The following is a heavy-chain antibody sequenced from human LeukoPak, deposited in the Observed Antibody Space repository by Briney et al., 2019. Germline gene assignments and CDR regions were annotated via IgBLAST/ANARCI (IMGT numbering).Heavy chain of an antibody. CDR2: ISYDGSNK. CDR3: ARSQPGLTYYYDSSGYTKGAFDI. Sequence: GGSLRLSCAASGFTFSSYAMHWVRQAPGKGLEWVAVISYDGSNKYYADSVKGRFTISRDNSKNTLYLQMNSLRAEDTAVYYCARSQPGLTYYYDSSGYTKGAFDIWGQGTMVTVSS. CDR1: GFTFSSYA. D-gene: IGHD3-22*01. J-gene: IGHJ3*02. V-gene: IGHV3-30-3*01.